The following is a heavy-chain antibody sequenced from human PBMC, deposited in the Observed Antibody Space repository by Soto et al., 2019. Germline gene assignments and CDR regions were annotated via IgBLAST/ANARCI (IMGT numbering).Heavy chain of an antibody. J-gene: IGHJ6*02. CDR2: IIPIFGTA. V-gene: IGHV1-69*13. Sequence: SVKVSCKASGGTFSSYAISWVRQAPGQGLEWMGGIIPIFGTANYAQKLQGRVTITADESTSTAYMELSSLRSEDTAVYYCARGDFWSGTDSYYYYYGMDVWGQGTTVTVSS. D-gene: IGHD3-3*01. CDR3: ARGDFWSGTDSYYYYYGMDV. CDR1: GGTFSSYA.